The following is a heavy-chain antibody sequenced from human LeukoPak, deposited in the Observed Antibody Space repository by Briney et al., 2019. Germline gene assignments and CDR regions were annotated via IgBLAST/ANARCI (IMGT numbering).Heavy chain of an antibody. V-gene: IGHV3-23*01. CDR2: ITGSGGST. D-gene: IGHD3-9*01. CDR3: AKGRRDILTGYYEGAPN. CDR1: GFTFSGYA. J-gene: IGHJ4*02. Sequence: GESLRLSCAASGFTFSGYAMSWVRQAPGKGLEWVSAITGSGGSTYYGDSVKGRFTISRDNSKNTLFLQMNSLRAEDTAVYYCAKGRRDILTGYYEGAPNWRQGTLVTVSS.